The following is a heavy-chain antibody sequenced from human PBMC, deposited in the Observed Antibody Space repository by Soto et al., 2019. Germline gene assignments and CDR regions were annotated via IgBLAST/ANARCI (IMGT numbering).Heavy chain of an antibody. J-gene: IGHJ4*02. CDR2: ITSDTNTI. CDR3: ARSVEGHFDY. V-gene: IGHV3-48*02. Sequence: EVQLVESGGGLVQPGGSLRLSCAASGFSFSIYSMNWVRQATGKGLEWSSYITSDTNTIKYADSVKGRFTISRDNAKNSLYLQMNSLRDEDTAVYYCARSVEGHFDYWGPGTVVTVSS. CDR1: GFSFSIYS.